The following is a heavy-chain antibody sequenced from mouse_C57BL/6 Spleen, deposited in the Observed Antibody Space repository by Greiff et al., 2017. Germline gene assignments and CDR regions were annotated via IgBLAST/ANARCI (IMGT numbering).Heavy chain of an antibody. CDR2: IYPGDGDT. CDR3: ARTGATTGYWYVDV. V-gene: IGHV1-80*01. D-gene: IGHD1-1*01. J-gene: IGHJ1*03. Sequence: VQLQQSGAELVKPGASVKISCKASGYAFSSYWMNWVQQRPGKGLEWIGQIYPGDGDTNYNGKFKGKATLTADKSSSTAYMQLSSLTSEDSAVYFCARTGATTGYWYVDVWGTGTTVTVSS. CDR1: GYAFSSYW.